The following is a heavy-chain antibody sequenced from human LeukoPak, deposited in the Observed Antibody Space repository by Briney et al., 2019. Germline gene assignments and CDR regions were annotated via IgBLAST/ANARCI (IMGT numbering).Heavy chain of an antibody. Sequence: GGSLRLSCAASGFTFSSYSMNWVRQAPGKGLEWVSYISSSSSTIYYAHSVKGRFTISRDNAKNSLYLQMNSLRAEDTAVYYCARDSTVPWYDFWSGYYIGGQDQRECWFDPWGQGTLVTVSS. CDR3: ARDSTVPWYDFWSGYYIGGQDQRECWFDP. V-gene: IGHV3-48*04. J-gene: IGHJ5*02. CDR1: GFTFSSYS. D-gene: IGHD3-3*01. CDR2: ISSSSSTI.